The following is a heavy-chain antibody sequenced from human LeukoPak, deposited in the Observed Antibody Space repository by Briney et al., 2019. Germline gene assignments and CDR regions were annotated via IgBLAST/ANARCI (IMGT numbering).Heavy chain of an antibody. D-gene: IGHD6-6*01. V-gene: IGHV4-61*02. CDR1: GASISSGSYY. J-gene: IGHJ4*02. Sequence: PSETLSLTCTVSGASISSGSYYWSWIRQPAGQGLDWIGRIFTSGSTNYNSSLKSRVTISVDTSKNQFSLELASVTAADTAVYYCARENSSSSFDYWGQGTLVTVSS. CDR2: IFTSGST. CDR3: ARENSSSSFDY.